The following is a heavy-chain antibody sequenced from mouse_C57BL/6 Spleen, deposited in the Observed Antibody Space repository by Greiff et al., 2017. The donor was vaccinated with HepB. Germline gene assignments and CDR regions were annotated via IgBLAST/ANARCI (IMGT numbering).Heavy chain of an antibody. CDR3: ARRCYDYPYAMDY. CDR2: IYPSDSET. Sequence: QVQLQQPGAELVRPGSSVKLSCKASGYTFTSYWMDWVKQRPGQGLEWIGNIYPSDSETHYNQKFKDKATLTVDKSSSTAYMQLSSLTSEDSAVYYCARRCYDYPYAMDYWGQGTSVTVSS. D-gene: IGHD2-4*01. V-gene: IGHV1-61*01. J-gene: IGHJ4*01. CDR1: GYTFTSYW.